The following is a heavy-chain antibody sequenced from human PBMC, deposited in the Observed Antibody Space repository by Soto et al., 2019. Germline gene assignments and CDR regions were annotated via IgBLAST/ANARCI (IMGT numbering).Heavy chain of an antibody. CDR3: ARGRRFLDWLWPVYYYYGMDV. CDR1: GGSFSGYY. J-gene: IGHJ6*02. Sequence: PSETLSLTCAVYGGSFSGYYWSWIRQPPGKGLEWIGEINHSGSTNYNPSLKSRVTISVDTSKNQFSLKLSSVTAADTAVYYCARGRRFLDWLWPVYYYYGMDVWGQGTTVTVSS. CDR2: INHSGST. V-gene: IGHV4-34*01. D-gene: IGHD3-3*01.